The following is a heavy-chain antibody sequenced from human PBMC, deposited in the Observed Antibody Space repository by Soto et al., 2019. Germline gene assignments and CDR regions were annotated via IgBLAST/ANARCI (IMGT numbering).Heavy chain of an antibody. CDR1: GGSMRNVY. D-gene: IGHD2-15*01. CDR3: ARAHAPTLPFNY. J-gene: IGHJ4*01. Sequence: SETLSLTCTVSGGSMRNVYWSWIRQPPGKRLEWIGFIFHSGNAKYNPSLKSRVTISIDTSKRQFSLSLDSVTAADTAVYFCARAHAPTLPFNYWGLGTLVTVSS. CDR2: IFHSGNA. V-gene: IGHV4-59*01.